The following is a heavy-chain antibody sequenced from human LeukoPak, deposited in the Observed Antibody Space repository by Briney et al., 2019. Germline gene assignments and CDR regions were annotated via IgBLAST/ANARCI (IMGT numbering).Heavy chain of an antibody. D-gene: IGHD5-18*01. CDR2: ISSSGSTI. CDR3: ARDRPVALGYSYGYRYYYYMDV. Sequence: PGGSLRLSCAASGFTFSSYEMNWVRQAPGKGLERVSYISSSGSTIYYADSVKGRFTISRDNAKNSLYLQMNSLRAEDTAVYYCARDRPVALGYSYGYRYYYYMDVWGKGTTVTVSS. CDR1: GFTFSSYE. V-gene: IGHV3-48*03. J-gene: IGHJ6*03.